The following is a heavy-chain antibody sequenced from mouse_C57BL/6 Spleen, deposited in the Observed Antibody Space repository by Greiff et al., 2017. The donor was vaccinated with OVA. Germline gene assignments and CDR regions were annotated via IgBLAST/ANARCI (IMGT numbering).Heavy chain of an antibody. Sequence: VQLQQSGPGLVKPSQSLSLTCSVTGYSITSGYYWNWIRQFPGNKLEWMGYISYDGSNNYNPSLKNRISITRDTSKNQFFLKLNSVTTEDTATYYCARAPYDYDGNWFAYWGQGTLVTVSA. J-gene: IGHJ3*01. CDR1: GYSITSGYY. D-gene: IGHD2-4*01. CDR3: ARAPYDYDGNWFAY. V-gene: IGHV3-6*01. CDR2: ISYDGSN.